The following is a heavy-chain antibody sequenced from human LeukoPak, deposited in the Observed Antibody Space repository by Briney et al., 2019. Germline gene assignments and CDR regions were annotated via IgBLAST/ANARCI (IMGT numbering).Heavy chain of an antibody. V-gene: IGHV3-23*01. J-gene: IGHJ4*02. Sequence: PGGSLRLSCAASGFTFSSSAMTWVRQAPGKGLEWVSTITYSADRTYYADSVKRRFTLSRDYSRHTSHFHINSMRAEHTALYYCAKGPHVGSGYFPDYWSQGILVTVSS. CDR2: ITYSADRT. CDR3: AKGPHVGSGYFPDY. CDR1: GFTFSSSA. D-gene: IGHD3-22*01.